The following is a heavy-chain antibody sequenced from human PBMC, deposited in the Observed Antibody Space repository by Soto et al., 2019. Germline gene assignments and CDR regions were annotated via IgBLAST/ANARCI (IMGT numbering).Heavy chain of an antibody. V-gene: IGHV1-69*19. CDR2: ISPMFGAA. D-gene: IGHD3-10*01. Sequence: QVQLVQSGAEMKKPGSSVKVSCQASGGTFNTYAMNWVRQAPGQGPEWMGAISPMFGAANYAPKFQGRVTITADESTGTSYMQLSSLTSAGTALYFCAREVQVHTPAFVYWGQGTLVTVSS. J-gene: IGHJ4*02. CDR1: GGTFNTYA. CDR3: AREVQVHTPAFVY.